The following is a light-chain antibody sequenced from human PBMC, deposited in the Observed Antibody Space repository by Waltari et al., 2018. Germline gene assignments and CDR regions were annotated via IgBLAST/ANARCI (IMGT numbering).Light chain of an antibody. CDR3: QSLDIRLSGGVV. Sequence: QSVLTQPPSMSGAPGQRVTISCTGSSSNIGAGHDVHWYQVFPGTAPKLLIYGNNNRPVGVPDRCSGSKSDTSASLAIGGLQAEDEADYYCQSLDIRLSGGVVFGGGTKVTVL. CDR2: GNN. V-gene: IGLV1-40*01. J-gene: IGLJ3*02. CDR1: SSNIGAGHD.